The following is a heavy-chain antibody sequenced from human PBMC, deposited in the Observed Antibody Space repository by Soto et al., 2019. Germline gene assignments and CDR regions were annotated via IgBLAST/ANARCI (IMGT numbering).Heavy chain of an antibody. V-gene: IGHV4-30-4*01. D-gene: IGHD2-15*01. CDR2: IYYSGTT. CDR1: GGSIRSGVYY. J-gene: IGHJ4*02. Sequence: QVQLQESGPGVVKPSQTLSLTCTFSGGSIRSGVYYWSWIRQPPGKGMEWIGHIYYSGTTCYNPSLTSRLTMSVDTSKNKFSLNLSSVTAADTAVYYCARVAVDTHLDDWGQGTLVTVSS. CDR3: ARVAVDTHLDD.